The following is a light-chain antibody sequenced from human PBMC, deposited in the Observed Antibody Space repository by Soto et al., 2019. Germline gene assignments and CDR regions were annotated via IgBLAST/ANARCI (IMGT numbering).Light chain of an antibody. V-gene: IGKV1-12*01. CDR1: EAISSW. CDR2: RAS. J-gene: IGKJ4*01. Sequence: DIKMTQSPSSVSASVGDRVTITCRASEAISSWLAWYQQKPGRAPKLLIYRASSLQNGAPSRFTGSGSGTDVTLTITSLQPDDTASYYCQQARSFPLTFGGGTKVEIK. CDR3: QQARSFPLT.